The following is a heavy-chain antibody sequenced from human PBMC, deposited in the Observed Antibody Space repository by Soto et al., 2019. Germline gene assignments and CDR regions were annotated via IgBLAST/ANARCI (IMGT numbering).Heavy chain of an antibody. CDR2: ISNNGAHT. CDR1: GCTFSNYE. Sequence: EAQLVESGGGLVQPGGSLRLSCAASGCTFSNYEMHWVRQAPGKGLEYVSGISNNGAHTDYAKSVKGRFTISRDNSENTLYIPMGSLRAEDMALYYCARRGYGSRWPNVYMDVWGKGTTVTVSS. CDR3: ARRGYGSRWPNVYMDV. J-gene: IGHJ6*03. V-gene: IGHV3-64*01. D-gene: IGHD6-13*01.